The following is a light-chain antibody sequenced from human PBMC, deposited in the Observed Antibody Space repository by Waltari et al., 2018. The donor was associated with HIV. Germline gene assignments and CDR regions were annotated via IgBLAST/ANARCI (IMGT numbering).Light chain of an antibody. CDR2: DVF. CDR1: SSDVDGYHF. J-gene: IGLJ3*02. V-gene: IGLV2-23*02. Sequence: QSALTQPASVSGSPGQSITISCTGTSSDVDGYHFVSWYQQHPGKAPKLIIFDVFQRPSGVSVRFSGSKSGNTASLTISVLQSEDEADYYCCSYAGSRTWVFGGGTKVTVL. CDR3: CSYAGSRTWV.